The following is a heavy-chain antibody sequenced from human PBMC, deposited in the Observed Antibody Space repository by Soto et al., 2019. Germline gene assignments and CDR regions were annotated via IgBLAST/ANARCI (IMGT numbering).Heavy chain of an antibody. CDR3: TKVLPWRTGGQDYHMDV. J-gene: IGHJ6*03. V-gene: IGHV3-9*01. Sequence: PGGSLRLSCAASGFTFDDYAMHWVRQAPGKGLEWVSGISWNSGNIGYADSVKGRFTISRDNAKNSLYLQMNSLRAEDTALYYCTKVLPWRTGGQDYHMDVWGKGTTVTVSS. CDR2: ISWNSGNI. CDR1: GFTFDDYA. D-gene: IGHD2-8*02.